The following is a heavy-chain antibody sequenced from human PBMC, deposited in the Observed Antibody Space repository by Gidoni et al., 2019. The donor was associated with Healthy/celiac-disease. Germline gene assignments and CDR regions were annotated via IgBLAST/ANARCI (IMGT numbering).Heavy chain of an antibody. Sequence: QVQLVQSGAEVKKPGSSVKVSCKASGGTFSSYAISWVRQAPGQGLEWMGGIIPIFGTASYAQKFQGRVTITADESTSTAYMELSSLRSEDTAVYYCALIEYSSPYYYYYYMDVWGKGTTVTVSS. D-gene: IGHD6-6*01. CDR1: GGTFSSYA. CDR2: IIPIFGTA. CDR3: ALIEYSSPYYYYYYMDV. V-gene: IGHV1-69*01. J-gene: IGHJ6*03.